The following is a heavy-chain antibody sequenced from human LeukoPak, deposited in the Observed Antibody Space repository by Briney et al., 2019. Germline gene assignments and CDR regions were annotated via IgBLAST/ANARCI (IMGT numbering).Heavy chain of an antibody. Sequence: SETLSLTCTVSGGSISSYYWSWIRQPPGKGLEWIGYIYYSGSTNYNPSLKSRVTISVDTSKNQFSLKLSSVTAADTAAYYCARRYSSSSYFDYWGQGTLVTVSS. D-gene: IGHD6-6*01. CDR3: ARRYSSSSYFDY. J-gene: IGHJ4*02. V-gene: IGHV4-59*08. CDR1: GGSISSYY. CDR2: IYYSGST.